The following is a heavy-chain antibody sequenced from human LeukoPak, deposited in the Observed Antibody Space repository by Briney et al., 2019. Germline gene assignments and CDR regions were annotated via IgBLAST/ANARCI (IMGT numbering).Heavy chain of an antibody. CDR3: ARHKGYCSGGSCYSPYNWFDP. J-gene: IGHJ5*02. V-gene: IGHV1-69*13. Sequence: SVKVSCKASGGTFGSYAISWVRQAPGQGLEWMGGIIPIFGTANYAQKFQGRVTITADESTSTAYMELSSLRSEDTAVYYCARHKGYCSGGSCYSPYNWFDPWGQGTLVTVSS. CDR2: IIPIFGTA. D-gene: IGHD2-15*01. CDR1: GGTFGSYA.